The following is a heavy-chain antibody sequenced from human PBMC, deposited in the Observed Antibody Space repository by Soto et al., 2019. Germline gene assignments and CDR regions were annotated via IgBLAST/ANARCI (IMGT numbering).Heavy chain of an antibody. Sequence: QVQLVQSGAEVKKPGSSVKVSCKASGGTFSSYAISSVRQAPGQVLEWMGGIIPIFGTAHYAQKFQGRVTITADESTSTDYIELSSLRSEDTAVYYCARDPHFWDTAMAPLDYWGQGTLVTVSS. D-gene: IGHD5-18*01. J-gene: IGHJ4*02. CDR2: IIPIFGTA. CDR3: ARDPHFWDTAMAPLDY. CDR1: GGTFSSYA. V-gene: IGHV1-69*01.